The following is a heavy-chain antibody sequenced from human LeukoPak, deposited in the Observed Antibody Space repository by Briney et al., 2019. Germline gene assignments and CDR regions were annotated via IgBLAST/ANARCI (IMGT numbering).Heavy chain of an antibody. V-gene: IGHV3-9*01. CDR2: ISWNSGSI. J-gene: IGHJ4*02. CDR3: AKVGDSGGYYLDY. D-gene: IGHD3-22*01. Sequence: GGSLRLSCAASGFTFDDYAMHWVRQAPGKGLEWVSGISWNSGSIGYADSVKGRFTISRDNAKNSLYLQMNSLRAEDTALYYCAKVGDSGGYYLDYWGQGTLVTVSS. CDR1: GFTFDDYA.